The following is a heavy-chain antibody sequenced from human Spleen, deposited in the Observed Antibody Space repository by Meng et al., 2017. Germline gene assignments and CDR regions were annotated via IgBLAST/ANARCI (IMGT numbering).Heavy chain of an antibody. CDR2: ITPDSGNT. CDR3: ARGYTSGGSYYFDY. Sequence: QVQLVQSGAEVKKPGASVKVSCKAFGYTFTSSAIHWVRQAPGQSLEWMGWITPDSGNTKYSQKFQDRVTITRDTSASTAYMELSTLRSEDTAVYYCARGYTSGGSYYFDYWGQGALVTVSS. J-gene: IGHJ4*02. D-gene: IGHD6-19*01. CDR1: GYTFTSSA. V-gene: IGHV1-3*01.